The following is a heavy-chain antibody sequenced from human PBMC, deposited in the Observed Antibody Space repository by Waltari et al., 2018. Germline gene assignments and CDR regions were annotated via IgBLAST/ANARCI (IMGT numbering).Heavy chain of an antibody. D-gene: IGHD1-26*01. J-gene: IGHJ4*02. CDR3: ARGNGGYSD. Sequence: QVQLQQWGAGLLKPSETLSLTCGFSGGSFSGYYWGWIRQPPGKGLGWIGEVDHGGRATYHPSLKSRVTMSVDTSSNQFSLKMISVTAADTAVYYCARGNGGYSDWGPGALVAVSS. V-gene: IGHV4-34*02. CDR1: GGSFSGYY. CDR2: VDHGGRA.